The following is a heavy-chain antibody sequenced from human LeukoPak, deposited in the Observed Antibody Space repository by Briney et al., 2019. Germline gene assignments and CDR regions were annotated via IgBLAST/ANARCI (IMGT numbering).Heavy chain of an antibody. CDR3: TTIYSYGTSFDY. J-gene: IGHJ4*02. D-gene: IGHD5-18*01. CDR2: IKSKTDGGTT. V-gene: IGHV3-15*01. CDR1: GFTFSNAW. Sequence: GGSLRLSCAASGFTFSNAWMSWVRQAPGKGLEWVGRIKSKTDGGTTDYAAPVKGRFTISRDDSKSTLYLQMNSLKTEDTAVYYCTTIYSYGTSFDYWGQGTLVTVSS.